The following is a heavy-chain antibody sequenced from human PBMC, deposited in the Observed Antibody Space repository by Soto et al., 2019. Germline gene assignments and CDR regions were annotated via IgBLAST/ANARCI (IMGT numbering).Heavy chain of an antibody. CDR3: AKDVHYDILTGIEYFHH. CDR1: GYTFTSYD. V-gene: IGHV1-8*01. D-gene: IGHD3-9*01. CDR2: MNPNSGNT. J-gene: IGHJ1*01. Sequence: ASVKVSCKASGYTFTSYDINWVRQATGQGLEWMGWMNPNSGNTGYAQKFQGRVTMTRNTSISTAYMELSSLRAEDTAVYYCAKDVHYDILTGIEYFHHWAQGTLVTVSS.